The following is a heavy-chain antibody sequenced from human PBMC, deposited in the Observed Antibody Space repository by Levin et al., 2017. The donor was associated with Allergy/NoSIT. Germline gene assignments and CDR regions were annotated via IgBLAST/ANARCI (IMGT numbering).Heavy chain of an antibody. J-gene: IGHJ3*01. V-gene: IGHV4-4*08. CDR2: IQTRESP. CDR1: GASINYYY. D-gene: IGHD4-23*01. CDR3: AKIRWGGASFDF. Sequence: KPSETLSLTCLVSGASINYYYWSWIRQTPGKGLEWIGYIQTRESPKYNPSLMSRVTMSVDTSRNQFSLKLNSVTAADTAVYYCAKIRWGGASFDFWGQGTMVTVSS.